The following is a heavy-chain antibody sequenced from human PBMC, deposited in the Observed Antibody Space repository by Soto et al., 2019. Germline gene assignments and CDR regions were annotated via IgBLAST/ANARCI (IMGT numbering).Heavy chain of an antibody. CDR2: IIPISDTT. CDR3: ARSQGSSTSLEIYYYYYYGMDV. D-gene: IGHD2-2*01. J-gene: IGHJ6*02. Sequence: QVQLVQSGAEVKKPGSSVKVSCKASGGTFSSYAISWVRQAPGQGLEWMGGIIPISDTTNYAQKFQGRDTITADESTSTAYMELSSRRSEDTAVYYCARSQGSSTSLEIYYYYYYGMDVWGQGTTVTVSS. CDR1: GGTFSSYA. V-gene: IGHV1-69*01.